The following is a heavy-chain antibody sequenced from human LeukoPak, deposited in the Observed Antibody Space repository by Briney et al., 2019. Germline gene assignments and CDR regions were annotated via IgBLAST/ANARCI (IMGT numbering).Heavy chain of an antibody. CDR1: GFTFSSYW. CDR2: IKSDGGST. CDR3: AKDIFTLLRGAFDI. D-gene: IGHD3-10*01. Sequence: GGSLRLSCAASGFTFSSYWMHWVRQAPGKGLVWVSHIKSDGGSTSYADSVKGRFTISRDNAKNSLYLQMNSLRAEDTAFYYCAKDIFTLLRGAFDIWXXXXMVTVSS. V-gene: IGHV3-74*01. J-gene: IGHJ3*02.